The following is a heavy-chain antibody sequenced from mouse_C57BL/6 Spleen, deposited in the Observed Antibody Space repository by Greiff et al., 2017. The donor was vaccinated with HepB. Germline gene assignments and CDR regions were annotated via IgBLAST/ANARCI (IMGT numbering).Heavy chain of an antibody. CDR2: INPSSGYT. CDR1: GYTFTSYT. J-gene: IGHJ3*01. CDR3: AGDGSCYVGVAY. Sequence: VQLQQSGAELARPGASVKMSCKASGYTFTSYTMHWVKQRPGQGLEWIGYINPSSGYTKYNQKFKDKATLTADKSSSTAYMQLSSLTSEDSAVYYCAGDGSCYVGVAYWGQGTLVTVSA. V-gene: IGHV1-4*01. D-gene: IGHD3-2*02.